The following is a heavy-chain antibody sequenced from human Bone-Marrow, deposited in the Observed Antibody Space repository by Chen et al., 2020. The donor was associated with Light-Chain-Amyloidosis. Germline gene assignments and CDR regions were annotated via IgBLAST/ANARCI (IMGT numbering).Heavy chain of an antibody. V-gene: IGHV5-51*01. CDR1: GYTFPNYW. J-gene: IGHJ4*02. CDR2: IYPDDSDA. CDR3: ARRRDGYNFDY. Sequence: EVQLEQSGPEVKTPGESLKIFCKGSGYTFPNYWIGWGRQMPGKGLEWMGVIYPDDSDARYSPSFEGQVTISADKSITTAYLQWRSLKASDTAMYYCARRRDGYNFDYWGQGTLVTVSS. D-gene: IGHD5-12*01.